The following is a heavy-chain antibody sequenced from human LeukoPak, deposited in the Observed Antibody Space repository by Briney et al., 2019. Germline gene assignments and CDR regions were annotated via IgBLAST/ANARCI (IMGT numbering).Heavy chain of an antibody. D-gene: IGHD3-9*01. J-gene: IGHJ5*02. CDR3: ARDLVHHRLLASGYNWFDP. CDR2: TNTYNGNT. CDR1: GYTFTSYG. Sequence: ASVKVSCKASGYTFTSYGISWVRQAPGQGLEWMGWTNTYNGNTIYVQKLQGRVTMTTDTSTTTAYMELRSLRSDDTAVYYCARDLVHHRLLASGYNWFDPWGQGTLVTVSS. V-gene: IGHV1-18*01.